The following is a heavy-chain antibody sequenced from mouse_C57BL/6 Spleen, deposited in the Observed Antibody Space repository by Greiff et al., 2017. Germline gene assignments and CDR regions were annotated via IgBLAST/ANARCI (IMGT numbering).Heavy chain of an antibody. Sequence: QVQLQQSGPELVKPGASVKISCKASGYAFSSSWMNWVKQRPGKGLEWIGRIYPGDGDTNYNGKFKGKATLTADKSSSTAYMQLSSLTSEDSAVYFCARIYYGNYAFDFWGKGTTLTVSS. D-gene: IGHD2-1*01. J-gene: IGHJ2*01. CDR3: ARIYYGNYAFDF. V-gene: IGHV1-82*01. CDR1: GYAFSSSW. CDR2: IYPGDGDT.